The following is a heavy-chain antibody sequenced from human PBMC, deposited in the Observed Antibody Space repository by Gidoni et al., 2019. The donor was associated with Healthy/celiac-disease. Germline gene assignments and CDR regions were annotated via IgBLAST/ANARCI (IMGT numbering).Heavy chain of an antibody. CDR2: IRWNCGSI. Sequence: EVQRVESGGGLVQPGRSLRLSGAASGCTWEDDAMHWVRQAPGKGLEWVSGIRWNCGSIGSADSVTGRFTISRDNAKNSLYLQMNSLSAEDTALYYCAKDQAARDYYYYGMDVWGQGTTVTVSS. J-gene: IGHJ6*02. V-gene: IGHV3-9*01. CDR3: AKDQAARDYYYYGMDV. D-gene: IGHD6-6*01. CDR1: GCTWEDDA.